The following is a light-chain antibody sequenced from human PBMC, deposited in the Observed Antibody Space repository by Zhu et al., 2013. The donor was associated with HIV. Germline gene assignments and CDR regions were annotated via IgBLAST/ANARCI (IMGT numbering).Light chain of an antibody. CDR2: GAS. CDR1: QSVSSN. CDR3: QQYGSSPQIT. V-gene: IGKV3-15*01. J-gene: IGKJ3*01. Sequence: EIVMTQSPATLSVSPGERATLSCRASQSVSSNLAWYQQKPGQAPRLLIYGASTRATGIPARFSGSGSGTEFTLTISRLEPEDFAVYYCQQYGSSPQITFGPGTKVDV.